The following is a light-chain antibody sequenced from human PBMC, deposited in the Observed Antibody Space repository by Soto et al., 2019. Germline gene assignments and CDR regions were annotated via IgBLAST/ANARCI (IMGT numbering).Light chain of an antibody. Sequence: DIQMTQSPSTPSASVGDRVTITCRASQSISSWLAWYQQKPGKAPNLLIYKASSLQSGVPSRFSGSGSGTEFTLTISSLQPDDCGTYYCQQYNDKWTFGQGTKV. CDR3: QQYNDKWT. V-gene: IGKV1-5*03. CDR2: KAS. CDR1: QSISSW. J-gene: IGKJ1*01.